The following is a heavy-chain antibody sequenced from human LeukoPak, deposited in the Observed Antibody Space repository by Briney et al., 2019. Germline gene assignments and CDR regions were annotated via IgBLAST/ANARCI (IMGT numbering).Heavy chain of an antibody. CDR1: GFPFSSTS. CDR2: FISSGSNI. CDR3: AREGYSGYDGTNYYYYYGMDV. D-gene: IGHD5-12*01. J-gene: IGHJ6*02. Sequence: PGGSLRLSCAASGFPFSSTSMNWVRQAPGKGRVWVSPFISSGSNIYYADSVKGRFTNSRDNAKNSLYLQMNSLRAEDTAVYYCAREGYSGYDGTNYYYYYGMDVGGQGTTVTVSS. V-gene: IGHV3-21*01.